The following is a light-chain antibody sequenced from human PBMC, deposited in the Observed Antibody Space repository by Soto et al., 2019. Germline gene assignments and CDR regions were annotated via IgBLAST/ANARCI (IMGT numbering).Light chain of an antibody. J-gene: IGKJ5*01. CDR1: QGISSY. CDR2: AAS. Sequence: IQLPQSPSSLSASVGDRVTITCRASQGISSYLAWYQQKPGKAPKLLIYAASTLQSGVPSRFSGSGSGTDFTLTISSLQPEDFAVYYCQQYGSSLPIPFGQGARLEI. V-gene: IGKV1-9*01. CDR3: QQYGSSLPIP.